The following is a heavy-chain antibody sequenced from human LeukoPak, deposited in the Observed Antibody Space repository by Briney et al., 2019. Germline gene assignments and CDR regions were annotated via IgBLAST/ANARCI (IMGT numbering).Heavy chain of an antibody. J-gene: IGHJ4*02. V-gene: IGHV4-59*08. CDR1: GGTMSNYY. CDR3: ARLSIASRVRIFDY. D-gene: IGHD6-6*01. CDR2: IYYSGST. Sequence: SETLSLTCTVSGGTMSNYYWSWIRQPPGKGLECIGHIYYSGSTNYKPSLKSRVTISLDTSKNQFSLKLSSVTAADTAVYYCARLSIASRVRIFDYWGQGTLVSVSS.